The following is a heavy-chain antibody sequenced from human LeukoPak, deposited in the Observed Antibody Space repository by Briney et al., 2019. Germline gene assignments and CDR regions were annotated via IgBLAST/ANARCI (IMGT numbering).Heavy chain of an antibody. Sequence: SVKVSCKASGGTFSSYAISWVRQAPGQGLEWMGRIIPILGIANYAQKFQGRVTITADKSTSTAYMELSSLRSEDTAVYYCARSGPPSITIFGVVFTRYYYYGMDVWGQGTTVTVSS. CDR1: GGTFSSYA. D-gene: IGHD3-3*01. V-gene: IGHV1-69*04. J-gene: IGHJ6*02. CDR2: IIPILGIA. CDR3: ARSGPPSITIFGVVFTRYYYYGMDV.